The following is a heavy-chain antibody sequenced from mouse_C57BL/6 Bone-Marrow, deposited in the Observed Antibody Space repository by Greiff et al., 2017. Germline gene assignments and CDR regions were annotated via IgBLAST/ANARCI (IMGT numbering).Heavy chain of an antibody. J-gene: IGHJ2*01. Sequence: VQLQQSGAELARPGASVKLSCKASGYTFTSYGISWVKQRTGQGLEWIGEIYPRSGNTYYNEKFKGKATLTADKSSSTAYMELRSLTSEDSAVYFCARKRKDGYSRYFDYWGQGTTLTVSS. D-gene: IGHD2-3*01. V-gene: IGHV1-81*01. CDR1: GYTFTSYG. CDR3: ARKRKDGYSRYFDY. CDR2: IYPRSGNT.